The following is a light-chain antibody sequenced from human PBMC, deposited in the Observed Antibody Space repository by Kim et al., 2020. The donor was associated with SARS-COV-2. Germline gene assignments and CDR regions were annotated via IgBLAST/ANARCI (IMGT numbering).Light chain of an antibody. CDR3: QQRYSNPWLS. J-gene: IGKJ4*01. V-gene: IGKV1-39*01. CDR1: QSIGTR. Sequence: IQMTQSPSSLAASVGDRVTIACRASQSIGTRLNWYQQRPGKAPKLLIYAASSLQSGVPSRFSGTGSGTDFTLTISSLQPEDFATYYCQQRYSNPWLSFGGGTKVDIK. CDR2: AAS.